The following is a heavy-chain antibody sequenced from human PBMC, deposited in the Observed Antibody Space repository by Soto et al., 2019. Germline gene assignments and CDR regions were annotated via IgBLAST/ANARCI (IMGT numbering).Heavy chain of an antibody. CDR1: GFTFSSYG. J-gene: IGHJ1*01. Sequence: QVQLVESGGGVVQPGRSLRLSCAASGFTFSSYGMHWVRQAPGKGLEWVAVISYDGSDKYYADSVKGRFTISRDNSNNALYLQMDSLRGEETAVYYCAKGVVVATTYLLHWGQGTRVTVSS. CDR3: AKGVVVATTYLLH. CDR2: ISYDGSDK. V-gene: IGHV3-30*18. D-gene: IGHD2-15*01.